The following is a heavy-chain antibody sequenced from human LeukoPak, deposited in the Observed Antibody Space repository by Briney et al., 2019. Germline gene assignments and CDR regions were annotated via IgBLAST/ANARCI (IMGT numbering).Heavy chain of an antibody. CDR3: VRGTAS. CDR1: GFNVSSKY. J-gene: IGHJ5*01. V-gene: IGHV3-53*01. Sequence: GGSLRLSCAASGFNVSSKYMSWVRQAPGKGLEWVSVIYTGDKTYNIDSVKGRFIISRDKSKNILYLQMNNLRAEDTAMYYCVRGTASWGHGTLVTVSS. CDR2: IYTGDKT.